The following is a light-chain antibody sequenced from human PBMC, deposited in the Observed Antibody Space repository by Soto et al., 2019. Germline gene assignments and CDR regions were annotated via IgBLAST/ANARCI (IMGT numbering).Light chain of an antibody. CDR1: QSISSF. Sequence: DIQMTQSPSSLSVFVGDRVTITCRASQSISSFLNWYQQKPGKAPKLLIYASFNLQSGVPSRFSGSGSGTDFALTISSLQPEDFATYYCQQRYSTPYTVGQGTKLEIK. V-gene: IGKV1-39*01. J-gene: IGKJ2*01. CDR3: QQRYSTPYT. CDR2: ASF.